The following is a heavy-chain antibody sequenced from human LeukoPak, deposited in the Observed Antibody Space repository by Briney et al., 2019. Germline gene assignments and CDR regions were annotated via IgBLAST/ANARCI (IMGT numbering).Heavy chain of an antibody. CDR3: ARSGRYEDS. J-gene: IGHJ4*02. CDR2: LYDSGST. D-gene: IGHD3-16*01. V-gene: IGHV4-39*07. CDR1: GGSISSSSYY. Sequence: PSETLSLTCTVSGGSISSSSYYWDWIRQPPGKGLEWIGNLYDSGSTSYNPSLKSRVTISVDTSKNQFSLKLSSVTAADTAIYYCARSGRYEDSWGQGTLATVSS.